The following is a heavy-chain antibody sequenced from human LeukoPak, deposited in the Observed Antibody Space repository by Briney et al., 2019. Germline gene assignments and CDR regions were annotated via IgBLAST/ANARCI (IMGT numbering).Heavy chain of an antibody. CDR2: MNPNSGNT. J-gene: IGHJ3*02. Sequence: ASVKVSCKASGYTFTSYDINWVRQATGQGLEWMGWMNPNSGNTGYAQKFQGRVTITRNTSISTAYMELSSLRSEDTAVYYCAREISEAAAGIDIWGQGTMVTVSS. D-gene: IGHD6-13*01. V-gene: IGHV1-8*03. CDR1: GYTFTSYD. CDR3: AREISEAAAGIDI.